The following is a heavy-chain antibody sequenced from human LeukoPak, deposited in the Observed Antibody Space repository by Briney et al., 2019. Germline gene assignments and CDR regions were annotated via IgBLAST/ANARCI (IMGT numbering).Heavy chain of an antibody. J-gene: IGHJ4*02. D-gene: IGHD2-2*01. CDR2: INPNSGGT. CDR3: ARLAEYCSSTSCYEFMIDY. CDR1: GYTFTGYY. V-gene: IGHV1-2*02. Sequence: ASVKVSCKASGYTFTGYYMHWVRQAPGQGLEWMGWINPNSGGTIYAQKFQGRVTMTRDTSISTAYMELSRLRSDDTAVYYCARLAEYCSSTSCYEFMIDYWGQGTLVTVSS.